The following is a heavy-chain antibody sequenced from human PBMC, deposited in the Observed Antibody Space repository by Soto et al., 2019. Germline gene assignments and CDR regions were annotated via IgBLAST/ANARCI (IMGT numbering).Heavy chain of an antibody. V-gene: IGHV5-51*01. CDR3: ARQSSSSWYGSGYYYYYGMDV. D-gene: IGHD6-13*01. CDR1: GYSFASNW. J-gene: IGHJ6*02. CDR2: IYPGDSDT. Sequence: PGESLKISCEASGYSFASNWIAWVCQMPGKGLEWMGIIYPGDSDTRYSPSFQGQVTISADKSISTAYLQWSSLKASDTAMYYCARQSSSSWYGSGYYYYYGMDVWGQGTTVTVSS.